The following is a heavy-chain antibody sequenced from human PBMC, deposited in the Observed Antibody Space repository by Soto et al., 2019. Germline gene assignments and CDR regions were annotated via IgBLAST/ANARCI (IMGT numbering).Heavy chain of an antibody. CDR3: ARGRGAARPYYFAY. CDR2: IYYSGST. V-gene: IGHV4-59*01. Sequence: SETLSLTCTVSGGSINTYYWSWIRQPPGKGLEWLGYIYYSGSTNYNPSLKSRVTILVDTSKNQFSLKLSSVTAADTAVYYCARGRGAARPYYFAYWGQGTLVTVSS. D-gene: IGHD6-6*01. CDR1: GGSINTYY. J-gene: IGHJ4*02.